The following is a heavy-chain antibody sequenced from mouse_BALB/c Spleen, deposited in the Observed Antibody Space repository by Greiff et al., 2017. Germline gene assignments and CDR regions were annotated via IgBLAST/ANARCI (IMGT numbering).Heavy chain of an antibody. CDR1: GYTFTNYW. J-gene: IGHJ4*01. Sequence: VQLQQSGAELVRPGTSVKISCKASGYTFTNYWLGWVKQRPGHGLEWIGDIYPGGGYTNYNEKLKGKATLTADTSSSTAYMQLGSLTSEDSAVYFCARAVYYYGSSYRYAMDYWGQGTSVTVSS. CDR2: IYPGGGYT. CDR3: ARAVYYYGSSYRYAMDY. D-gene: IGHD1-1*01. V-gene: IGHV1-63*02.